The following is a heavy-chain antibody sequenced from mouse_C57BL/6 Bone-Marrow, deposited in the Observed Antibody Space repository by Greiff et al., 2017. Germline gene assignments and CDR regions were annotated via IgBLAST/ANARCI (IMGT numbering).Heavy chain of an antibody. J-gene: IGHJ3*01. CDR1: GYTFTSYW. V-gene: IGHV1-50*01. CDR2: IDPSDSYT. Sequence: QVQLKESGAELVKPGASVKLSCKASGYTFTSYWMQWVKQRPGQGLEWIGEIDPSDSYTNYNQKFKGKATLTVDTSSSTAYMQLSSLTSEDSAVYYCAKGGYYDYRFAYGGQGALVTVSA. D-gene: IGHD2-4*01. CDR3: AKGGYYDYRFAY.